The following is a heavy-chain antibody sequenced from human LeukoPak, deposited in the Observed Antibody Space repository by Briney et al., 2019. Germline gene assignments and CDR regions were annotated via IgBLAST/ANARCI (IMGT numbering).Heavy chain of an antibody. V-gene: IGHV1-69*04. J-gene: IGHJ4*02. CDR1: GGTFSSYA. Sequence: EASVKVSCKASGGTFSSYAISWVRQAPGQGLEWMGRIIPILGIANYAQKFQGRVTITADKSTSTAYMELSSLRSEDTAVYYCARDHEYYYDSSSYFDYWGQGHLVTVSS. D-gene: IGHD3-22*01. CDR3: ARDHEYYYDSSSYFDY. CDR2: IIPILGIA.